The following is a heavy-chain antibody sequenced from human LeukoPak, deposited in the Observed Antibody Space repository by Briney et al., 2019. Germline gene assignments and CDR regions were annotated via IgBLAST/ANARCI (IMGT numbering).Heavy chain of an antibody. D-gene: IGHD5-18*01. Sequence: SETLSLTCTVSGGSISSYYWSWIRQPPGKGLEWIGYIYYSGSTNYNPSLKSRVTISVDTSKNQFSLKLSSVTAADTAVYYCARSDTAMVFDYWGQGTLVTVSS. CDR1: GGSISSYY. V-gene: IGHV4-59*08. J-gene: IGHJ4*02. CDR3: ARSDTAMVFDY. CDR2: IYYSGST.